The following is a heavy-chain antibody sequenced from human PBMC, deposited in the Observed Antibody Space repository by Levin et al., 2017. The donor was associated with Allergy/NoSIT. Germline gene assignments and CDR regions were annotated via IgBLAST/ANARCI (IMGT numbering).Heavy chain of an antibody. D-gene: IGHD3-22*01. CDR1: GFTFSSYG. J-gene: IGHJ4*02. Sequence: AGGSLRLSCAASGFTFSSYGMHWVRQAPGKGLEWVAVISYDGSNKYYADSVKGRFTISRDNSKNTLYLQMNSLRAEDTAVYYCAKDHSLWYYYDSSGYYDYWGQGTLVTVSS. CDR2: ISYDGSNK. CDR3: AKDHSLWYYYDSSGYYDY. V-gene: IGHV3-30*18.